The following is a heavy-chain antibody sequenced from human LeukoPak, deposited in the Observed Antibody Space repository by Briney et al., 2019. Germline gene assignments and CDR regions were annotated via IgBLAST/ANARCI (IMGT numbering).Heavy chain of an antibody. CDR2: ISYDGSNK. CDR3: AKEPRYCSSTSCYCYYYYGMDV. CDR1: GFTFSSYG. V-gene: IGHV3-30*18. D-gene: IGHD2-2*01. J-gene: IGHJ6*02. Sequence: PGGSLRLSCAASGFTFSSYGMHWVRQAPGKGLEWVAVISYDGSNKYYADSVKGRFTISRDNSKNTLYLQMNGLRAEDTAVYYCAKEPRYCSSTSCYCYYYYGMDVWGQGTTVTVSS.